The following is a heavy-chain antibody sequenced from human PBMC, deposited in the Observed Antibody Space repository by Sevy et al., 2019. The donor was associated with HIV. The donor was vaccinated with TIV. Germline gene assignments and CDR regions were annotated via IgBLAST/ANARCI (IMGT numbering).Heavy chain of an antibody. CDR2: ISSNGHND. V-gene: IGHV3-30-3*01. D-gene: IGHD1-26*01. CDR3: ARGPEWELTSFLSH. J-gene: IGHJ4*02. Sequence: GGSLRLSCAASGFTFRTYAFHWVRQAPGRGLEWIGLISSNGHNDLYANSVRGRFTISRDNSMNILYLQMTSLTPDDTAVYYCARGPEWELTSFLSHWGQGTLVTVSS. CDR1: GFTFRTYA.